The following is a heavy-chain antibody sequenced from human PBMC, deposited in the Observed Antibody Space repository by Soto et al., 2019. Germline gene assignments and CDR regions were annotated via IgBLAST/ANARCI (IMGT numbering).Heavy chain of an antibody. J-gene: IGHJ4*02. V-gene: IGHV5-10-1*01. CDR1: GYSFTNFW. CDR3: VRHRHTDASFIVVTHMGLDY. Sequence: GESLKISCETSGYSFTNFWISLVRQMPGKGLEWMGRIDPNDSYTNYSPSFQGDVTFSADESINTAYLQWSSLNASDTAMYYCVRHRHTDASFIVVTHMGLDYWAQGTLVTVSS. D-gene: IGHD2-15*01. CDR2: IDPNDSYT.